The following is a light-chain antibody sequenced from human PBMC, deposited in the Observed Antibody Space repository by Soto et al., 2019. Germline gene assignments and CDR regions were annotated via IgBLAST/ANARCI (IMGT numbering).Light chain of an antibody. Sequence: QAVVTQPPSVSGAPGQRVTISCTGSSSNIGAGYDVHWYQQLPVTAPKLLIYGNSNRPSGVPDGFSGSKSGTSASLAITGLQAEDEADYYCQSYDSSLSGYVFGTGTKLTVL. CDR3: QSYDSSLSGYV. J-gene: IGLJ1*01. CDR1: SSNIGAGYD. CDR2: GNS. V-gene: IGLV1-40*01.